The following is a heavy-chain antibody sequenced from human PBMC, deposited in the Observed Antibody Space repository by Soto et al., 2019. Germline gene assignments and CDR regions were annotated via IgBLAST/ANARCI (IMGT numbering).Heavy chain of an antibody. Sequence: PSETLSLTCTVSGTSISSSGCYWGWIRQPPGKGLEWIGSMYYSGSTYYNASLKSRVTISVDTSKNLFSLKLSCVTAADTAVYYSAGPYYYDSGGYPFWGQGTLVTVSS. J-gene: IGHJ4*02. D-gene: IGHD3-22*01. CDR2: MYYSGST. CDR3: AGPYYYDSGGYPF. CDR1: GTSISSSGCY. V-gene: IGHV4-39*01.